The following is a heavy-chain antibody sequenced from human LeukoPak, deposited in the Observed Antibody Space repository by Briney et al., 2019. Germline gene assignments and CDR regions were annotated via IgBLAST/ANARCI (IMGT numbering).Heavy chain of an antibody. CDR3: ARGGGNHLPEKMWFGELLYPPRFDY. D-gene: IGHD3-10*01. V-gene: IGHV3-30*04. CDR1: GFTFSSYA. Sequence: GGSLRLSCAASGFTFSSYAMHWVRQAPGKGLEWVAVISYDGSNKYYADSVKGRFTISRDNSKNTLYLQMNSLRAEDTAVYYCARGGGNHLPEKMWFGELLYPPRFDYWGQGTLVTVSS. J-gene: IGHJ4*02. CDR2: ISYDGSNK.